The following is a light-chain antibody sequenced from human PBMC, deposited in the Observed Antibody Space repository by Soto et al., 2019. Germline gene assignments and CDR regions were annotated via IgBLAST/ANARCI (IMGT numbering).Light chain of an antibody. J-gene: IGLJ2*01. Sequence: QSVLTQPASVSGSPGQSITISCTGTSSDVGAYNYVSWYHQHPGKAPKLIIYDVSDRPSGVSTRFSGAKSGNTASLTISGLQAEDEADYYCSSYTTSSTVVFGGGTQLTVL. CDR1: SSDVGAYNY. CDR3: SSYTTSSTVV. CDR2: DVS. V-gene: IGLV2-14*01.